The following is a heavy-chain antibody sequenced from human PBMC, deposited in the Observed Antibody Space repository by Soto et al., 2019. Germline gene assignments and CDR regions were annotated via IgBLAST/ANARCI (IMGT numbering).Heavy chain of an antibody. CDR3: ARAVLLSFGEVDYFDY. Sequence: QVQLLQSGAEVKKPGASVKVSCKASGYTFTSYGISWVRQVPGQGLEWMGWISAYNGNTNYAQKLQGRVTITTDTSTSTAYMRLRSLRSDDTSVYYCARAVLLSFGEVDYFDYWGQGTLVTVSS. CDR2: ISAYNGNT. J-gene: IGHJ4*02. CDR1: GYTFTSYG. V-gene: IGHV1-18*04. D-gene: IGHD3-10*01.